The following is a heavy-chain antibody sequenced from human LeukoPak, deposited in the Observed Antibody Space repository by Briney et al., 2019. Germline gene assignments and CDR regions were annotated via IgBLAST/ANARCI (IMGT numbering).Heavy chain of an antibody. CDR1: GYSSTNYW. CDR2: IYPGDSHT. J-gene: IGHJ3*02. CDR3: ARLYWGSGYCGGDCYQSAFDI. V-gene: IGHV5-51*01. D-gene: IGHD2-21*02. Sequence: GESLKISCKVSGYSSTNYWIAWVRQTPGKGLEWMGIIYPGDSHTRYSPSFQGQVTVSADESISTAYLQWSSLKASDTAMYYCARLYWGSGYCGGDCYQSAFDIWGQGTVVTVSS.